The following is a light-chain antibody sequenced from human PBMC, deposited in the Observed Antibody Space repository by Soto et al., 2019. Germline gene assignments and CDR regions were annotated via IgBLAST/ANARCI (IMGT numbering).Light chain of an antibody. CDR2: EVT. Sequence: TQPPSASGSPGQSVAISCTGTSSDVGGYNYVSWYQQYPGKAPKLIMYEVTKRPSGVPDRFSGSKSGNTASLTVSGLQAEDEADYYCCSYVGSNNYVFGTGTKVTVL. CDR3: CSYVGSNNYV. CDR1: SSDVGGYNY. V-gene: IGLV2-8*01. J-gene: IGLJ1*01.